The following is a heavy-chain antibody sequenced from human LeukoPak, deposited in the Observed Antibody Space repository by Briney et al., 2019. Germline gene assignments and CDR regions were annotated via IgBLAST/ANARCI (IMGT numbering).Heavy chain of an antibody. J-gene: IGHJ3*02. V-gene: IGHV3-9*01. Sequence: GGSLRLSCAASGFTFDDYAMHWARQASGKGLEWVSGISWNSGSIGYADSVKGRFTISRDNAKNSLYLQMSSLRAEDTALYYCAKDMTGDSTASDAFDIWGQGTMVTVSS. D-gene: IGHD2/OR15-2a*01. CDR1: GFTFDDYA. CDR3: AKDMTGDSTASDAFDI. CDR2: ISWNSGSI.